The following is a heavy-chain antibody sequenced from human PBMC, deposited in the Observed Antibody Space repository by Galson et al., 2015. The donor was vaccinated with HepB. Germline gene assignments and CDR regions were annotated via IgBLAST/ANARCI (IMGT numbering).Heavy chain of an antibody. CDR2: ISGSGGST. D-gene: IGHD6-13*01. Sequence: SLRLSCAASGFTFSSYAMSWVRQAPGKGLEWVSAISGSGGSTYYADSVKGRFTISRDNSKNTLYLQMNSLRAEDTAVYYCANIAAAAHQRCYFDYWGQGTLVTVSS. J-gene: IGHJ4*02. CDR3: ANIAAAAHQRCYFDY. V-gene: IGHV3-23*01. CDR1: GFTFSSYA.